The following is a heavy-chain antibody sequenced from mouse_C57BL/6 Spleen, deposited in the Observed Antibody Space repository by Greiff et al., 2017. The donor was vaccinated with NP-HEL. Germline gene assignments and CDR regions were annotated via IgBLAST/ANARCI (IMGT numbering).Heavy chain of an antibody. V-gene: IGHV1-50*01. CDR3: AVCLYGFYAMDY. CDR2: IDPSDSYT. Sequence: VQLQQPGAELVKPGASVKLSCKASGYTFTSYWMQWVKQRPGQGLEWIGEIDPSDSYTNYNQKFKGKATLTVDTSSSTAYMQLSSLTSEDSAVYYCAVCLYGFYAMDYWGQGTSVTVSS. J-gene: IGHJ4*01. CDR1: GYTFTSYW. D-gene: IGHD1-1*01.